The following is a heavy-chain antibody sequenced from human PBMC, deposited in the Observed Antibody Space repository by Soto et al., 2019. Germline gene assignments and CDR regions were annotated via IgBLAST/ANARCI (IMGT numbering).Heavy chain of an antibody. J-gene: IGHJ6*02. V-gene: IGHV1-18*01. Sequence: GASVKVSCKASGGTFSSYGISWVRQAPGQGLEWMGWISAYNGNTNYAQKLQGRVTMTTDTSTSTAYMELRSLRSDDTAVYYCARDPSGSGSCWDYYGMDVWGQGTTVTV. CDR3: ARDPSGSGSCWDYYGMDV. D-gene: IGHD3-10*01. CDR2: ISAYNGNT. CDR1: GGTFSSYG.